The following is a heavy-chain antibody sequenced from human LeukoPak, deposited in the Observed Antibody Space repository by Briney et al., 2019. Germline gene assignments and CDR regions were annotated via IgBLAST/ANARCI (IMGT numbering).Heavy chain of an antibody. V-gene: IGHV3-23*01. Sequence: PGGSLRLSFAATGFTFSNYAMNWVRQAPGKGLEWVSAVSGSGAYTYYVDSVRGRFTISRDNSKNTLYLQLNSLTAEDTAVYYCAKARDIVVVPAAMCALDVWGQGTTVTVSS. CDR1: GFTFSNYA. J-gene: IGHJ6*02. D-gene: IGHD2-2*01. CDR3: AKARDIVVVPAAMCALDV. CDR2: VSGSGAYT.